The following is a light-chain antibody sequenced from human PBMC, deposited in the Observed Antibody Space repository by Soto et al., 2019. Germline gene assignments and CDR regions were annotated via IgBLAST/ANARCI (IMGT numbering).Light chain of an antibody. Sequence: EVLMTQFPATLSVSPGERATLSCRASENIFTKLAWYQQKVGQTPRLVIFGASTRATGIPDRFSGSESGTEFPLTISSLQSEEIGIYYVQKYNKWPPTFGGGTKVEI. CDR2: GAS. V-gene: IGKV3-15*01. J-gene: IGKJ4*01. CDR1: ENIFTK. CDR3: QKYNKWPPT.